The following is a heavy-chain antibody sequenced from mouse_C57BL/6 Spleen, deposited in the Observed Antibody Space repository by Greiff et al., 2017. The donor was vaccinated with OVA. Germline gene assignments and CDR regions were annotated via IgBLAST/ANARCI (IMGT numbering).Heavy chain of an antibody. CDR3: AREITTVVATEYFDV. J-gene: IGHJ1*03. CDR2: ISYDGSN. D-gene: IGHD1-1*01. V-gene: IGHV3-6*01. Sequence: DVKLQESGPGLVKPSPSLSLTCSVTGYSITSGYYWNWIRQFPGNKLEWMGYISYDGSNNSNPSFKNRISITRDPSKNQFFLKLNSVTTEDTATYYGAREITTVVATEYFDVWGTGTTVTVSS. CDR1: GYSITSGYY.